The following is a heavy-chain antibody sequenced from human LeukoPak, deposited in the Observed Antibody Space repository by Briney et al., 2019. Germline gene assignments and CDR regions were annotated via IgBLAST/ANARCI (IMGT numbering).Heavy chain of an antibody. J-gene: IGHJ4*02. CDR1: GFSFSTYA. V-gene: IGHV3-23*01. CDR3: AKGGYSDGWYFFDY. CDR2: ITASGADT. D-gene: IGHD6-19*01. Sequence: GGSLRLSCAASGFSFSTYAMSWVRQAPGKGLEWVSAITASGADTYYADSVRGRFTISRDNFRNTLSLQMISLRADDTASYYCAKGGYSDGWYFFDYWGQGALVTVSS.